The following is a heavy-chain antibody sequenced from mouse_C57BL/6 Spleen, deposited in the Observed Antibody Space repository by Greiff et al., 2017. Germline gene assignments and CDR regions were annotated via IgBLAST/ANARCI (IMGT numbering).Heavy chain of an antibody. V-gene: IGHV1-69*01. J-gene: IGHJ2*01. CDR2: IDPSDSYT. CDR3: ARNYGNYLFDY. D-gene: IGHD2-1*01. Sequence: VQLQQPGAELVMPGASVKLSCKASGYTFTSYWMHWVKQRPGQGLEWIGQIDPSDSYTNYNQKFKGKSTWTVDKSSSTAYMQLSSLTSEDSAVYYCARNYGNYLFDYWGQGTTLTVSS. CDR1: GYTFTSYW.